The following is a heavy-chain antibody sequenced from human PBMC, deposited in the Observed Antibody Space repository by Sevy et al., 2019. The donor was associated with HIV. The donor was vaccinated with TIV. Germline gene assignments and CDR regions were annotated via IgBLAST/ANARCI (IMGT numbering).Heavy chain of an antibody. J-gene: IGHJ4*02. CDR3: ARAGLSGSYNNYFDY. D-gene: IGHD3-10*01. Sequence: GGSLRLSCAASGFTFSSYSMKWVRQAPGKGLEWVSYISSSSSTIYYADSVKGRFTISRDNAKNSLYLQMNSLRDEDTAVYYCARAGLSGSYNNYFDYWGQGTLVTVSS. CDR2: ISSSSSTI. CDR1: GFTFSSYS. V-gene: IGHV3-48*02.